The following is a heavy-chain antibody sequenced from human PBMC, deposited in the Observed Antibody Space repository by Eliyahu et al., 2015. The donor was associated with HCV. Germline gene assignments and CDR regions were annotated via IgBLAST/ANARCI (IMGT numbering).Heavy chain of an antibody. Sequence: QVQLQESGPGLVKPSQTLSLTCPVSGGPVISGDHFWNWIRQTPGKGLEWIGFGHYTGNTHYNPSLKSRLTISVDTSKNHFSLTLSSLSAADTAVYYCARSVLGWYFDIWGRGTLVTVSS. J-gene: IGHJ2*01. D-gene: IGHD3-10*01. CDR2: GHYTGNT. CDR1: GGPVISGDHF. V-gene: IGHV4-30-4*01. CDR3: ARSVLGWYFDI.